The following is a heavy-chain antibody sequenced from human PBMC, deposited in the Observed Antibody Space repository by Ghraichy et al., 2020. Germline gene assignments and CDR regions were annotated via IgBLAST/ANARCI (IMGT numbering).Heavy chain of an antibody. V-gene: IGHV3-48*02. CDR3: ARGATVVRFFYFNGMDV. D-gene: IGHD4-23*01. Sequence: GGSLRLSCVGSGFSFSSHSMNWVRQSPGKGLEWVSYITASGRTTSYADSVRGRFTISRDNAQTSLYLQMNSLRDEDTAVYYCARGATVVRFFYFNGMDVWGQGTTVTVSS. J-gene: IGHJ6*02. CDR2: ITASGRTT. CDR1: GFSFSSHS.